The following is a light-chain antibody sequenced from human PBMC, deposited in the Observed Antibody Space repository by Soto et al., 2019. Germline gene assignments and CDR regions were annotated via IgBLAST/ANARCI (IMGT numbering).Light chain of an antibody. Sequence: EIVMTQSPATLSVSPGERATLSCRASQSVDSNLAWYQQKPGQAPRLLIYGVSTRATGIPATFSGSGSWTEFTLTISCLPAEDFAVYYCQQYNYWPRTFGQGTKVEI. CDR2: GVS. J-gene: IGKJ1*01. CDR1: QSVDSN. V-gene: IGKV3-15*01. CDR3: QQYNYWPRT.